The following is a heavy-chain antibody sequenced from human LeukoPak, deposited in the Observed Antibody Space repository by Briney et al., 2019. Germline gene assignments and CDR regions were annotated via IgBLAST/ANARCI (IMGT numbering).Heavy chain of an antibody. V-gene: IGHV4-39*07. CDR1: GGSISSSTYY. J-gene: IGHJ4*02. CDR3: ARVTPAGAWLGYFDY. D-gene: IGHD6-19*01. Sequence: SETLTLTCTVSGGSISSSTYYWGWIRQSPGKGLEWIGSVHYSGGSYYSPSLKSRVTISLNTSKNQFSLKLSSVTAADTAVYYCARVTPAGAWLGYFDYWGQGTLVTVSS. CDR2: VHYSGGS.